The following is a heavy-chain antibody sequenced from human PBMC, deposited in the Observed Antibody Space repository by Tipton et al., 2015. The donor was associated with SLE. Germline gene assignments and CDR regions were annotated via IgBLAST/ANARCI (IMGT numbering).Heavy chain of an antibody. V-gene: IGHV3-23*03. Sequence: SLRFSCAASGFTFSSYPMTWVRQAPGKGLEWVSVIYSGGSTYYADSVKGRFTISRDDSKNTLYLQMNSLRPEDTAVYYCAGGSSSTRDYWGQGTLVTVSS. CDR2: IYSGGST. CDR3: AGGSSSTRDY. D-gene: IGHD3-16*01. J-gene: IGHJ4*02. CDR1: GFTFSSYP.